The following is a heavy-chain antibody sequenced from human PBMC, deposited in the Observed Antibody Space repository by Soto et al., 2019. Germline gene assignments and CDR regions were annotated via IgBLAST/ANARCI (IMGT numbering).Heavy chain of an antibody. J-gene: IGHJ4*02. CDR3: AKEHSSYLDY. V-gene: IGHV3-30*18. CDR2: ISYDGSNK. Sequence: SLRLSWAASGVTFSSCGMHWGRQAPGNGLERVAVISYDGSNKYYADSVKGRFTISRDNSKNTLYLQMNSLRAEDTAVYYCAKEHSSYLDYWGQGT. CDR1: GVTFSSCG. D-gene: IGHD4-4*01.